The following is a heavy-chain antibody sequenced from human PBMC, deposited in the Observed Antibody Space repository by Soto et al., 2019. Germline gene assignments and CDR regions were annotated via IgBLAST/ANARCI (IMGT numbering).Heavy chain of an antibody. CDR2: ISSSGSTI. CDR3: ARDYDIFAY. Sequence: PGGSMRLSCAASGFTFSDYYVSWIRQAPGKGLEWVSYISSSGSTIYYTDSVKGRFTISRDNAKDSLYLEMDSLRAEDTAVYYCARDYDIFAYWGRGTLVTVSS. CDR1: GFTFSDYY. V-gene: IGHV3-11*01. J-gene: IGHJ4*02. D-gene: IGHD3-9*01.